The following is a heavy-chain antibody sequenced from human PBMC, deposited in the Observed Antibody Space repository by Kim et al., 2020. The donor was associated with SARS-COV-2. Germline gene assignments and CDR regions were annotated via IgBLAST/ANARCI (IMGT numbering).Heavy chain of an antibody. J-gene: IGHJ4*02. Sequence: SETLSLTCTVSGGSINGFHWSWIRQPPGKGLEWIGFIYTSGRTNYNPSLNSRVTISLDISKNQFSLKLISVTAADPAVYYCAREQLRYSGSFHFDYWGQGTLVTVSS. D-gene: IGHD1-26*01. CDR2: IYTSGRT. CDR1: GGSINGFH. V-gene: IGHV4-59*01. CDR3: AREQLRYSGSFHFDY.